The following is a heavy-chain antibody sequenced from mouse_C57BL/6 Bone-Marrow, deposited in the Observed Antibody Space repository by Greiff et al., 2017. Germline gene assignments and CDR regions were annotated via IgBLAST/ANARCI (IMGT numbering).Heavy chain of an antibody. Sequence: EVQGVESGGDLVKPGGSLKLSCAASGFTFSSYGMSWVRQTPDKRLEWVATISSGGSYTYYPDSVKGRFTSSRDNAKNTLYLQMSSLKSEDTAMYYCARGSYWYFDVWGTGTTVTVSS. V-gene: IGHV5-6*01. CDR3: ARGSYWYFDV. CDR1: GFTFSSYG. D-gene: IGHD1-1*01. J-gene: IGHJ1*03. CDR2: ISSGGSYT.